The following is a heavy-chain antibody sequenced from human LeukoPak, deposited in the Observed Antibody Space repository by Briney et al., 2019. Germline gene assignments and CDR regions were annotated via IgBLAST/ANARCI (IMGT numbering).Heavy chain of an antibody. Sequence: GGSLRLSCAASGFTFSSYSMNWVRQAPGEGLEWVSSISSSSSYIYYAESVTGRFTIYRDNAKNSLYLQMNSLRAEDTAVYYCARAFLVSARPTYFDYWGQGTLVTVSS. D-gene: IGHD6-6*01. CDR2: ISSSSSYI. CDR1: GFTFSSYS. V-gene: IGHV3-21*01. CDR3: ARAFLVSARPTYFDY. J-gene: IGHJ4*02.